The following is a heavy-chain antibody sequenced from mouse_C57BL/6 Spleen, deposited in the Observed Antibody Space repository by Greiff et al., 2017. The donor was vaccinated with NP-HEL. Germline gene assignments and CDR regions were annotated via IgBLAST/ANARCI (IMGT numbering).Heavy chain of an antibody. Sequence: QVQLKESGAELVRPGASVKLSCKASGYTFTDYYINWVKQRPGQGLEWIARIYPGSGNTYYNEKFKGKATLTAEKSSSTAYMQLSSLTSEDSAVYFCARDSSGYGAYWGQGTLVTVSA. J-gene: IGHJ3*01. CDR3: ARDSSGYGAY. V-gene: IGHV1-76*01. D-gene: IGHD3-2*02. CDR2: IYPGSGNT. CDR1: GYTFTDYY.